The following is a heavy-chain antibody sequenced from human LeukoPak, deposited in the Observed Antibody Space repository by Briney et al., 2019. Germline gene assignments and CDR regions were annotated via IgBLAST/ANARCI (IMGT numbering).Heavy chain of an antibody. D-gene: IGHD6-19*01. CDR1: GFSLSTDW. CDR2: IHPGGTET. J-gene: IGHJ4*02. CDR3: GRFGYVAGVDL. V-gene: IGHV3-7*01. Sequence: GGSLRLSCAASGFSLSTDWVTWVRQAPGTGLEWVDNIHPGGTETYYVEPVKGRFTISRDNAKNLVYLQMNSLRAEDSAVYHCGRFGYVAGVDLWGQGTLVTVSS.